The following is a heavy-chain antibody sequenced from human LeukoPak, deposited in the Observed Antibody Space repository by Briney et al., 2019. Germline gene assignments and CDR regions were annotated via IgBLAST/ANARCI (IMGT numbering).Heavy chain of an antibody. V-gene: IGHV4-59*08. CDR1: GGSISGSY. D-gene: IGHD6-13*01. J-gene: IGHJ4*02. CDR2: IYNSGST. CDR3: ARHEAAALSSLDY. Sequence: PSETLSLTCTVSGGSISGSYWSWIRQPPGKGLEWIGYIYNSGSTNYNPSLKSRVAISVDTSKNQFSLKLSSVTAADTAVYYCARHEAAALSSLDYWGQGTLDTVSS.